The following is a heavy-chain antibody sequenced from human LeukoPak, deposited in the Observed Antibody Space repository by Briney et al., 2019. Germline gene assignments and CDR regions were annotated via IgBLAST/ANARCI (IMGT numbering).Heavy chain of an antibody. CDR1: GFTFSSYS. J-gene: IGHJ4*02. CDR2: IYTGGGT. V-gene: IGHV3-53*01. CDR3: TRSGYRHPYHFES. Sequence: GGSLRLSCAASGFTFSSYSMNWVRQAPGKGQEWVSVIYTGGGTDHADSVKGRFTISRDNSKNTLSLQMNSLRADDTAIYYCTRSGYRHPYHFESWGQGTLVIVSS. D-gene: IGHD3-22*01.